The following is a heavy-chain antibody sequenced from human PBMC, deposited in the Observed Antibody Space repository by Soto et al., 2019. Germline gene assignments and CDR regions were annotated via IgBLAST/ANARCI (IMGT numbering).Heavy chain of an antibody. CDR2: IKSETDGGTT. J-gene: IGHJ5*02. D-gene: IGHD3-22*01. CDR1: GLTFNKAW. V-gene: IGHV3-15*07. CDR3: TTQYYDSSGLLT. Sequence: PGGSLRLSCVASGLTFNKAWMNWVRQAPGKGLEWVGRIKSETDGGTTDYVAPVKGRFTISRDDSKNTLYLQMNSLQTEDTAVYYCTTQYYDSSGLLTWGRGTLVTVSS.